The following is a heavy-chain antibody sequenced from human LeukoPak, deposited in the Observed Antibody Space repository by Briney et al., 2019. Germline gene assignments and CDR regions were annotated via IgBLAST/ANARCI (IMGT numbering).Heavy chain of an antibody. J-gene: IGHJ4*02. CDR3: ATPLGYCSGGSCFPGAEIDY. CDR2: INPNSGGT. V-gene: IGHV1-2*06. Sequence: GASVKVSCKPSGYTFTGYYMHWVRQAPGQGLEWMGRINPNSGGTNYAQKFQGRVTMTRDTSISTAYMELSRLRSDDTAVYYCATPLGYCSGGSCFPGAEIDYWGQGTLVTVSS. D-gene: IGHD2-15*01. CDR1: GYTFTGYY.